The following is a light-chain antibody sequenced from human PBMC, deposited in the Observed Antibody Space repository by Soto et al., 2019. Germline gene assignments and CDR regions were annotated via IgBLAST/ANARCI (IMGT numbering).Light chain of an antibody. Sequence: EIVLTQSPGTLSLSPGERATLSCRASQSVSSSYLAWYQQKPGQAPRLLIYGASSRATGIPDRFSGSGSGTDFPLTISRLEPEGFAVYYCRQYGSSSWTFGQGTKGEMK. CDR1: QSVSSSY. CDR3: RQYGSSSWT. CDR2: GAS. J-gene: IGKJ1*01. V-gene: IGKV3-20*01.